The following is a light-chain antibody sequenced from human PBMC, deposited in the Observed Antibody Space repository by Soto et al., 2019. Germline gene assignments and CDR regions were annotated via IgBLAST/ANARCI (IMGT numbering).Light chain of an antibody. CDR3: QQYATLPRT. J-gene: IGKJ1*01. CDR1: QDISNY. Sequence: VQMTKDPKSVAAGVGEGVAGTCKASQDISNYLNWYQQKPGKAPKLLIYDASNLETGVPSRFSGSGSGTDSTLTISSLQPDDRAPYHCQQYATLPRTVGQGTHLEIK. CDR2: DAS. V-gene: IGKV1-33*01.